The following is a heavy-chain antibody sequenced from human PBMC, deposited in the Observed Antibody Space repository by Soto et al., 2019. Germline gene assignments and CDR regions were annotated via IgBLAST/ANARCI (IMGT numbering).Heavy chain of an antibody. D-gene: IGHD4-17*01. CDR2: IYYSGST. J-gene: IGHJ5*02. CDR1: GGSISSGGYY. CDR3: ARDIKGGDYEGSNWFDP. Sequence: PSETLSLTCTVSGGSISSGGYYWSWIRQHPGKGLEWIGYIYYSGSTYYNPSLKSRVTISVDTSKNQFSLKLSSVTAADTAVYYCARDIKGGDYEGSNWFDPWGQGTLVTVSS. V-gene: IGHV4-31*03.